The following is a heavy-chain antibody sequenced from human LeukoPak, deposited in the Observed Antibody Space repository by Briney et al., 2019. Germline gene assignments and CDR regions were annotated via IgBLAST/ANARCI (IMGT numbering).Heavy chain of an antibody. CDR3: ARDFRAAMVSDWFDP. D-gene: IGHD5-18*01. CDR2: INPNSGGT. CDR1: GYTFTSHY. Sequence: GASVKVSCKTSGYTFTSHYMHWVRQAPGQGLEWMGWINPNSGGTNYAQKFQGRVTMTRDTSISTAYMELSRLRSDDTAVYYCARDFRAAMVSDWFDPWGQGTLVTVSS. J-gene: IGHJ5*02. V-gene: IGHV1-2*02.